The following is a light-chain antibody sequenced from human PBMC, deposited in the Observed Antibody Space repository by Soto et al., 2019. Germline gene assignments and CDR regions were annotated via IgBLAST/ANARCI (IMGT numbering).Light chain of an antibody. CDR2: EVT. J-gene: IGLJ1*01. CDR1: RLDVGGYNY. CDR3: CSDVSSKTYV. Sequence: QSVLTQPASVSGSPGQSITISCTGTRLDVGGYNYVSWYQQHPGKAPKLIIYEVTNRPSGVSDRFSGSKSDNTASLTISGLQTEDEADYYCCSDVSSKTYVFGTGTQLTVL. V-gene: IGLV2-14*03.